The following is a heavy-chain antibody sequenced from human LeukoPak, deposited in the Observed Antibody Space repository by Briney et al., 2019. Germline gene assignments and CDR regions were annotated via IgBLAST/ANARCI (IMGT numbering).Heavy chain of an antibody. CDR2: IYYSGST. D-gene: IGHD3-22*01. CDR3: ARDPKYYYDSSGYREGDAFDI. Sequence: PSETLSLTCTVSGGSISSGDYYWSWIRQPPGKGLEWIGYIYYSGSTNYNPSLKSRVTISVDTSKSQFSLKLSSVTAADTAVYYCARDPKYYYDSSGYREGDAFDIWGQGTMVTVSS. CDR1: GGSISSGDYY. V-gene: IGHV4-61*08. J-gene: IGHJ3*02.